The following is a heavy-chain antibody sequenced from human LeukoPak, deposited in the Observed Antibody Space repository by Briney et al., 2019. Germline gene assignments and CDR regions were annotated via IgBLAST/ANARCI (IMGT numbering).Heavy chain of an antibody. CDR2: IYTSGST. V-gene: IGHV4-4*07. D-gene: IGHD3-10*01. CDR3: ARHLSLWFGDLYFFDY. CDR1: GGSISSYY. J-gene: IGHJ4*02. Sequence: SETLSLTCTVPGGSISSYYWSWIRQPAGKGPEWIGRIYTSGSTNYNPSLKSRVTMSVDTSKNQFYLKVSSVTAADTAVYYCARHLSLWFGDLYFFDYWGQGTLVTVSS.